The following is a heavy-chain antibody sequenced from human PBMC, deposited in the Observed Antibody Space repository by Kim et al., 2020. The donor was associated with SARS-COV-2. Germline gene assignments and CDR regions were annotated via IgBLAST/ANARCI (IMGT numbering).Heavy chain of an antibody. Sequence: GGSLRLSCAASGFDVSINYMNWVRQAPGKGLEWLAIMYSGGTPFYAASVKGRFTISRDKANNTLFLQMDNLRPADTAVYYCAGGDLGGRFFYYGVEFWG. J-gene: IGHJ6*02. CDR1: GFDVSINY. CDR2: MYSGGTP. V-gene: IGHV3-53*01. CDR3: AGGDLGGRFFYYGVEF. D-gene: IGHD3-3*01.